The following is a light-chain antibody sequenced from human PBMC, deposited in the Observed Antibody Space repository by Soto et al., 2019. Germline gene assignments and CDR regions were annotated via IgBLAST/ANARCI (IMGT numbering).Light chain of an antibody. Sequence: AIRMTQSPSSFSASTGDRVTITCRASQGISSYLAWYQQKPGKAPKLLIYAASTLQSGVPSRFSGSGSGTDFTLTISCLQSEDCATYYHQPYYRYHLTCGPGTKVDIK. CDR3: QPYYRYHLT. J-gene: IGKJ3*01. CDR1: QGISSY. V-gene: IGKV1-8*01. CDR2: AAS.